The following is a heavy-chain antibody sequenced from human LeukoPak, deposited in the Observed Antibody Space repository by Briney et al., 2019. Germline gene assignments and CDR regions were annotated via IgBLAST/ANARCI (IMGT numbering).Heavy chain of an antibody. CDR3: ARDGGYCSSTSCYRSWFDP. CDR2: INTNSGGT. CDR1: GYTFTGYY. Sequence: ASVKVSCKASGYTFTGYYMHWVRQAPGQGLEWMGWINTNSGGTNYAQKFQGRVTMTRDTSISTAYMELSRLRSDDTAVYYCARDGGYCSSTSCYRSWFDPWGQGTLVTVSS. D-gene: IGHD2-2*01. J-gene: IGHJ5*02. V-gene: IGHV1-2*02.